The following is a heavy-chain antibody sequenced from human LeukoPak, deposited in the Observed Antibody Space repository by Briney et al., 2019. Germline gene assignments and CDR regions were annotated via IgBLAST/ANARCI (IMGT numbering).Heavy chain of an antibody. D-gene: IGHD6-13*01. V-gene: IGHV3-23*01. J-gene: IGHJ6*02. CDR2: ISGSGGST. CDR1: GFSFSSYA. Sequence: PGGSLRLSCAASGFSFSSYAMSWVRQAPGKGLEWVSSISGSGGSTYYADSVKGRFTISRAKSKNTLYLQMSSLRAEATAVYYCAKFWGAAGTLNYGMDVWGQGGMVTVSS. CDR3: AKFWGAAGTLNYGMDV.